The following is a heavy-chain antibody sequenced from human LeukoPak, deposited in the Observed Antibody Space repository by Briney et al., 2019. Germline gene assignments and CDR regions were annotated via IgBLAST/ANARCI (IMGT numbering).Heavy chain of an antibody. CDR3: ARKGYGSGSYYYYYYYMDV. J-gene: IGHJ6*03. CDR2: ISHSGST. Sequence: SETLSLTCAVSGDSISRYYWNWIRQPPGKGLEWIGYISHSGSTYYNPSLKSRLTISVDTSKNQFFLKLSSVTAADTAVYYCARKGYGSGSYYYYYYYMDVWGKGTTVTISS. CDR1: GDSISRYY. V-gene: IGHV4-59*01. D-gene: IGHD1-26*01.